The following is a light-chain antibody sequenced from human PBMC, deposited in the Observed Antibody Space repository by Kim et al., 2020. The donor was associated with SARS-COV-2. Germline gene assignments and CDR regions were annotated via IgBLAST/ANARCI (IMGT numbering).Light chain of an antibody. CDR1: QSISTL. CDR2: KAS. Sequence: DIQMTQSPSTLSASVGDRVTITCRASQSISTLLAWYQQKPGKAPKLLIYKASSLEGGVPSRFSGSGSGTEFTLTISSLQPDDFATYYCLQYNSYTNTFGQGTKVDIK. V-gene: IGKV1-5*03. J-gene: IGKJ2*01. CDR3: LQYNSYTNT.